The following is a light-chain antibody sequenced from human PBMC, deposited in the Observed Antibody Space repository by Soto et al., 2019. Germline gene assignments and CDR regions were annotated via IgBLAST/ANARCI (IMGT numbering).Light chain of an antibody. CDR2: DVS. CDR1: SSDVGAYNY. Sequence: QSALTQPASVSGSPGQSITISCTGTSSDVGAYNYVSWYQQYPGKAPKLMIYDVSNRASGVANRFSGSKSGNTASLTISGLQAEDEADYYCSSHTSSNSAVFGGGTQLTVL. CDR3: SSHTSSNSAV. J-gene: IGLJ7*01. V-gene: IGLV2-14*01.